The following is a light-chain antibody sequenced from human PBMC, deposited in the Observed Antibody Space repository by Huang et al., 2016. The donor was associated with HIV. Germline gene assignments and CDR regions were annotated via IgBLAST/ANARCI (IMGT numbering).Light chain of an antibody. J-gene: IGKJ4*01. CDR1: QSISSW. Sequence: DIQMTQSPSTLSASVGDRVTITCRASQSISSWLAWYLQKPGKAPKLLIYKASILESGVPPRFSGSGSGTEFTLTISSLEPDDFATYYCQQYSSYSWLTFGGGTKVEIK. CDR3: QQYSSYSWLT. CDR2: KAS. V-gene: IGKV1-5*03.